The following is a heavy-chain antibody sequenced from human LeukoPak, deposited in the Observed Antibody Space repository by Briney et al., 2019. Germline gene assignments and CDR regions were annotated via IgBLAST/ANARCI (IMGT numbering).Heavy chain of an antibody. D-gene: IGHD3-3*01. V-gene: IGHV4-4*07. CDR1: GGSISSYY. Sequence: SETLSPTCTVSGGSISSYYWSWIRQPAGKGLEWIGRIYTSGSTNYNPSLKSRVTMSVDTSKNQFSLKLSSVTAADTAVYYCARDTQQDFWSGYYTWFDPWGQGTLVTVSS. CDR3: ARDTQQDFWSGYYTWFDP. J-gene: IGHJ5*02. CDR2: IYTSGST.